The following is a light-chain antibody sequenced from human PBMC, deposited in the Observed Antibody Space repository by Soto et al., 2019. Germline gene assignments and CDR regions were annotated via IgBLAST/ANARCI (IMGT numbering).Light chain of an antibody. CDR1: QSVSSSY. V-gene: IGKV3-20*01. Sequence: EIVLTQSPGTLSLSPGERATLSCRASQSVSSSYLAWYQQKPGQAPRLLIYGASSRATGIPDRFSGSGSGTDFTLTNSRLEPEDFAVYYCHPYGSSPYTFGQGTKLEIK. CDR2: GAS. CDR3: HPYGSSPYT. J-gene: IGKJ2*01.